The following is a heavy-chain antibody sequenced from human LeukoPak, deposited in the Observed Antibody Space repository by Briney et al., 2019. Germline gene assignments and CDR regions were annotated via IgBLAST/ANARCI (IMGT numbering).Heavy chain of an antibody. J-gene: IGHJ3*02. CDR2: ISASGVMT. Sequence: GGSLRLSCAASGFTFNNYAMTWVRQAPGKGLEWVSSISASGVMTYYADSVKGRFTISRDNSKNTLYLQMNSLRAEDTAVYYCAKDRGGNSGDAFDIWGQGTMVTVSS. D-gene: IGHD4-23*01. CDR1: GFTFNNYA. V-gene: IGHV3-23*01. CDR3: AKDRGGNSGDAFDI.